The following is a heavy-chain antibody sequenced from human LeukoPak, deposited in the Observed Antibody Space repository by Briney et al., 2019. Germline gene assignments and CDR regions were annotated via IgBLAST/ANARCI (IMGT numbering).Heavy chain of an antibody. CDR3: AREGGDPRWLDP. CDR2: INHSGST. V-gene: IGHV4-34*01. CDR1: GGSFSGYY. J-gene: IGHJ5*02. Sequence: SETLSLTCAVYGGSFSGYYWSWIRQPPGKGLEWIGEINHSGSTNYNPSLKSRVTISVDTSKNQFSLNLTSVTAADTAVYSCAREGGDPRWLDPWGQGTLVTVSS. D-gene: IGHD6-25*01.